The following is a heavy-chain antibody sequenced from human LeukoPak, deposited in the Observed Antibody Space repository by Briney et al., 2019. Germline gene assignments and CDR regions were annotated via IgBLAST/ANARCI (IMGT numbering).Heavy chain of an antibody. Sequence: ASVKVSCKASGYTFTSYGISWVRQAPGQGLEWMGWISAYNGNTNYAQKLQGRVTMTTDTSTSTAYMELRSLRSDDTAVYYCARDLGDDYVWGSYRLGAFDPWGQGTLVTVSS. D-gene: IGHD3-16*02. CDR2: ISAYNGNT. CDR1: GYTFTSYG. J-gene: IGHJ5*02. CDR3: ARDLGDDYVWGSYRLGAFDP. V-gene: IGHV1-18*04.